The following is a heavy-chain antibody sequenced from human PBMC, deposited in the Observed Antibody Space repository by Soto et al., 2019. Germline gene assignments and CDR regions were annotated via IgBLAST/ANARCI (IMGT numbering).Heavy chain of an antibody. V-gene: IGHV3-74*01. Sequence: EVQLVESGGGLVQPGGSLRLSCAASGFTFSSYWMHWVRQAPGKGLVWVSRINSDGSSTSYADSVKGRFTISRDNAKNTLYLQMNGLRAEDTAVYYCARVRAVAGKGGEMDVWGKGPTVTVSS. D-gene: IGHD6-19*01. CDR3: ARVRAVAGKGGEMDV. CDR1: GFTFSSYW. J-gene: IGHJ6*04. CDR2: INSDGSST.